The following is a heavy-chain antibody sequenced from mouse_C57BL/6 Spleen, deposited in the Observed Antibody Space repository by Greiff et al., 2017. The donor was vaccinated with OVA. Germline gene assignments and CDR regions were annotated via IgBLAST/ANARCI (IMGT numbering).Heavy chain of an antibody. CDR3: ARDEGSIYDGYPWYFDV. CDR2: INYDGSST. J-gene: IGHJ1*03. CDR1: GFTFSDYY. D-gene: IGHD2-3*01. V-gene: IGHV5-16*01. Sequence: EVKLVESEGGLVQPGSSMKLSCTASGFTFSDYYMAWVRQVPEKGLEWVANINYDGSSTYYLDSLKSRFIISRDNAKNILYLQMSSLKSEDTATYYCARDEGSIYDGYPWYFDVWGTGTTVTVSS.